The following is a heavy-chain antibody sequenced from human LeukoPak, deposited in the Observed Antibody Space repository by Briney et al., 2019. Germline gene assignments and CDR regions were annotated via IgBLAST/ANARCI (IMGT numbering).Heavy chain of an antibody. V-gene: IGHV3-23*01. CDR1: GFVSSGYG. CDR2: ISSSGSST. CDR3: SKGPEYSSTWKVFHF. D-gene: IGHD6-13*01. J-gene: IGHJ4*02. Sequence: GRCLSPSCAPSGFVSSGYGTCWVRQAPRKVLEWVSGISSSGSSTYYADSVKGRFTISRDNSKNTLYLQMNSLRGEDTAIYFCSKGPEYSSTWKVFHFWGQGTLVTVSS.